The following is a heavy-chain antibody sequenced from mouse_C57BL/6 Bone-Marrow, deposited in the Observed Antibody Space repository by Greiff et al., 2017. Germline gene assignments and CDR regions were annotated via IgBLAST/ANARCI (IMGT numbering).Heavy chain of an antibody. J-gene: IGHJ2*01. Sequence: VQLQQSGPELVKPGDSVRISCKASGYSFTGYFMNWVMQSHGKSLEWIGRINPYNGDTFYNQKFKGKATLTVDKSSSTAHMELRSLTSEDSAVYYCARRWFFDYWGQGTTLTVSS. CDR1: GYSFTGYF. CDR2: INPYNGDT. D-gene: IGHD2-2*01. CDR3: ARRWFFDY. V-gene: IGHV1-20*01.